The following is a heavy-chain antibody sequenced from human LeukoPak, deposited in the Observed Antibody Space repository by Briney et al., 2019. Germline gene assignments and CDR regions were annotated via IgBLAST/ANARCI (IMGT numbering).Heavy chain of an antibody. CDR2: IYYSGST. J-gene: IGHJ4*02. Sequence: SETLSLTCTVSGGSISSSSYYWGWIRRPPGKGLEWIGSIYYSGSTYYNPSLKSRVTISVDTSKNQFSLKLSSVTAADTAVYYCARQTSAQVINYWGQGTLVTVSS. CDR3: ARQTSAQVINY. CDR1: GGSISSSSYY. V-gene: IGHV4-39*01.